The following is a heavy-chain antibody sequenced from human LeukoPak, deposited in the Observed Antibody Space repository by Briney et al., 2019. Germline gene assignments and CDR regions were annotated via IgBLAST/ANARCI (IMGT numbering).Heavy chain of an antibody. V-gene: IGHV3-30*04. CDR1: GFTFSSYS. Sequence: GGSLRLSCAASGFTFSSYSMHWVRQAPGKGLEWVALISFDGSDKYYADSVKGRFTISRDNSKNTLYLQMNSLRAEDTAVYYCARDSHPGYCSGGSCRFDYWGQGTLVTVSS. J-gene: IGHJ4*02. D-gene: IGHD2-15*01. CDR3: ARDSHPGYCSGGSCRFDY. CDR2: ISFDGSDK.